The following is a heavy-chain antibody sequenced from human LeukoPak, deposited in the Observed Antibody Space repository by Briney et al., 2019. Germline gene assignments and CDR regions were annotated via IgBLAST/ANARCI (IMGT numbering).Heavy chain of an antibody. D-gene: IGHD3-10*01. CDR3: ARVVRAEVAPDY. V-gene: IGHV1-69*04. CDR1: GGTFSSYA. J-gene: IGHJ4*02. Sequence: GASVKVSCKASGGTFSSYAISWVRQAPGQGLEWMGRIIPILGIANYAQKLQGRVTMTTDTSTSTAYMELRSLRSDDTAVYYCARVVRAEVAPDYWGQGTLVTVSS. CDR2: IIPILGIA.